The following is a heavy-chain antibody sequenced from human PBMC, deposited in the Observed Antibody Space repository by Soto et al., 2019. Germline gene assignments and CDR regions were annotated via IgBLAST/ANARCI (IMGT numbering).Heavy chain of an antibody. V-gene: IGHV4-59*08. Sequence: SETLSLTCSLSGGAIGGYYWSWIRQPPGKALEWIGYVSYSGSTDYHPSLKSRVSISIDTSKNQFSLKVTSLTAADTAVYYCASRDPGTSVDYWGQGTLVTVSS. CDR1: GGAIGGYY. D-gene: IGHD1-7*01. CDR3: ASRDPGTSVDY. J-gene: IGHJ4*02. CDR2: VSYSGST.